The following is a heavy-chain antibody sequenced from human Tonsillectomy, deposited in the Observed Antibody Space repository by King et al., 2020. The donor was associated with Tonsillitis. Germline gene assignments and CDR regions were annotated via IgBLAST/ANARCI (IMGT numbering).Heavy chain of an antibody. Sequence: VQLVESGGGVVQPGRSLRLSCAASGFTFSRFGMHWVRQAPGKGLEWVAGLWYDGSVEYYVDSVKGRFTISRDNSKNTLYLQMNSLRAEDTAVYYCARGGTTAVADNDYWGQGTLVTGSS. J-gene: IGHJ4*02. D-gene: IGHD6-19*01. CDR3: ARGGTTAVADNDY. CDR1: GFTFSRFG. CDR2: LWYDGSVE. V-gene: IGHV3-33*08.